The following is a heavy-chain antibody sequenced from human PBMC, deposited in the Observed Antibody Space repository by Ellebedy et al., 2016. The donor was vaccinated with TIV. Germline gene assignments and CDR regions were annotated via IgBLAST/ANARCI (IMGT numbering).Heavy chain of an antibody. V-gene: IGHV3-21*01. CDR2: ISSSSSYI. CDR3: AKDLGGIVVVSGPDAGKPDGYGMDV. D-gene: IGHD2-2*01. CDR1: GFTFSSYS. J-gene: IGHJ6*02. Sequence: GESLKISXAASGFTFSSYSMNWVRQAPGKGLEWVSSISSSSSYIYYADSVKGRFTISRDNSKNTLYLQMNSLRAEDTAVYYCAKDLGGIVVVSGPDAGKPDGYGMDVWGQGTTVTVSS.